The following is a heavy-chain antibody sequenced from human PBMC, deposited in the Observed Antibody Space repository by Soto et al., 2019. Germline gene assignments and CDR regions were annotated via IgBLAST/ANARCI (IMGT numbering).Heavy chain of an antibody. CDR1: GYTFTGYF. CDR3: ARGRGAYCGGDCPDLDY. D-gene: IGHD2-21*02. V-gene: IGHV1-2*02. Sequence: GASVKVSCKDSGYTFTGYFMHWVRQAPGQGLEWMGWINPYSGGADYAQSFQGRVTMTRDTSISTVYMELSRLRFDDTAVYYCARGRGAYCGGDCPDLDYWGQGTLVTVSS. CDR2: INPYSGGA. J-gene: IGHJ4*02.